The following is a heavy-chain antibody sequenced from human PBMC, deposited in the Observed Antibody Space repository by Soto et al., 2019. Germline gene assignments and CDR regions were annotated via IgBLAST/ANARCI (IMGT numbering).Heavy chain of an antibody. CDR1: GGSISSYY. J-gene: IGHJ5*02. Sequence: SETLSLTCSVSGGSISSYYWSWIRQPPGKGLEWIGYIYYSGSTNYNPSLKSRVTISVDTSKNQFSLKLSSVTAADTAVYYCARGAPMVRGVITKYNWFDPWGQGTLVTVSS. CDR2: IYYSGST. CDR3: ARGAPMVRGVITKYNWFDP. V-gene: IGHV4-59*01. D-gene: IGHD3-10*01.